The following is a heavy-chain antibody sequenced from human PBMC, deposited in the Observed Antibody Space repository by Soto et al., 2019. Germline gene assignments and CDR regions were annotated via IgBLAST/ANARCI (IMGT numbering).Heavy chain of an antibody. D-gene: IGHD3-22*01. CDR2: IYPGDSDT. J-gene: IGHJ3*02. CDR1: GYSFTSYW. CDR3: AGATYYYDSSGYYRAPWDAFDI. Sequence: GESLKISCKGSGYSFTSYWIGWVRQMPGKGLEWMGIIYPGDSDTRYSPSFQGQVTISADKSISTAYLQWSSLKASDTAMYYCAGATYYYDSSGYYRAPWDAFDIWGQGTMVTVSS. V-gene: IGHV5-51*01.